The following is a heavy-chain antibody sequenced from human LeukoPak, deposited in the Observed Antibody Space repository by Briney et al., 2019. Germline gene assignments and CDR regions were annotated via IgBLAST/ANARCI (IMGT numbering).Heavy chain of an antibody. Sequence: GGSLRLSCAASGFTFSSYSMNWFRQAPGKGLEWVSSISSSSSYIYYADSVKGRFTISRDNAKNSLHLQMNSLRAEDTAVYYCARDSSDSYGAFDIWGQGTVVTVSS. V-gene: IGHV3-21*01. CDR1: GFTFSSYS. CDR3: ARDSSDSYGAFDI. J-gene: IGHJ3*02. CDR2: ISSSSSYI. D-gene: IGHD5-18*01.